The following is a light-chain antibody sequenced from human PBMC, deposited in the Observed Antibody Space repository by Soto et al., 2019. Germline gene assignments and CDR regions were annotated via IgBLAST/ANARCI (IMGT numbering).Light chain of an antibody. CDR2: WAS. V-gene: IGKV4-1*01. Sequence: DIVMTQSPDSLAVSLGERATINCKSSQSVLYSSNNKNYLAWYQQKPGQPPKLLIYWASTRESGVPDRFSGSGSATDFTLTISSLQAEDVAVYYCHQYYSGVLTFGGGTKVEIK. J-gene: IGKJ4*01. CDR3: HQYYSGVLT. CDR1: QSVLYSSNNKNY.